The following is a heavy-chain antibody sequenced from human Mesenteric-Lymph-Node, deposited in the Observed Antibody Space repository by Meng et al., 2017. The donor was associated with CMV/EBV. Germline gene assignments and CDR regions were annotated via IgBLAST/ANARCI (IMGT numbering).Heavy chain of an antibody. D-gene: IGHD3-10*01. CDR1: AYTFTGYY. J-gene: IGHJ4*02. CDR3: ARDQYFASGTPPDF. Sequence: KTSAYTFTGYYLHWVRQAPGQGLEYMGWINGDSGGTDYAQNFQGRVTMTRDISIRTAYMELRRLTSDDTAVYYCARDQYFASGTPPDFWGQGTLVTVSS. V-gene: IGHV1-2*02. CDR2: INGDSGGT.